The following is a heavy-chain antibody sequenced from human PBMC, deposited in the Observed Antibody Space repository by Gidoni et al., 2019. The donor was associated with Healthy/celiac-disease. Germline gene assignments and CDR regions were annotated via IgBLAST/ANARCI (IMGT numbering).Heavy chain of an antibody. D-gene: IGHD2-21*02. Sequence: QVQLVESGGGVVQPGRSLRLSCAASGFTFSSYGMHWVRQAPGKGLEWVAVISYDGSNKYYADSVKGRFTISRDNSKNTLYLQMNSLRAEDTAVYYCAKVSAVVVTANGMDVWGQGTTVTVSS. CDR1: GFTFSSYG. CDR2: ISYDGSNK. CDR3: AKVSAVVVTANGMDV. V-gene: IGHV3-30*18. J-gene: IGHJ6*02.